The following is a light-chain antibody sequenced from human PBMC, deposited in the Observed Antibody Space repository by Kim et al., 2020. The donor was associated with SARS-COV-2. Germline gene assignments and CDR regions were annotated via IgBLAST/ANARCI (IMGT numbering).Light chain of an antibody. CDR1: SGSIASNS. J-gene: IGLJ3*02. Sequence: NFMLTQPHSVSESPGKTVTISCTGSSGSIASNSVQWYQQRPGSAPTTVIYEDKQRPSGVPDRFSGSIDSSSNSASLTISGLNTEDEADYYCQSYDSSNHWVFGGGTQLTVL. CDR2: EDK. CDR3: QSYDSSNHWV. V-gene: IGLV6-57*02.